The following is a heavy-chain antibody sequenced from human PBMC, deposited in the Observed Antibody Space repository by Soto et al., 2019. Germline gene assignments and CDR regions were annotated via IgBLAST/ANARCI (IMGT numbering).Heavy chain of an antibody. V-gene: IGHV4-31*03. J-gene: IGHJ5*02. D-gene: IGHD3-10*01. Sequence: QVQLQESGPGLVKPSQTLSLTCTVSGGSISSGGYYWSWIRQHPGKGLEWIGYIYYSGSTYYNPSLKSRVTISVDTSKNQFSLKLSSVTAADTAVYYCVRYGSGSYYDAYNWFDPWGQGTLVTVSS. CDR3: VRYGSGSYYDAYNWFDP. CDR1: GGSISSGGYY. CDR2: IYYSGST.